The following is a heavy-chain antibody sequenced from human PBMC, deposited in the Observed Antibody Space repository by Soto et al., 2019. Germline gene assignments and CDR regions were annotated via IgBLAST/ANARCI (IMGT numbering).Heavy chain of an antibody. V-gene: IGHV3-49*03. CDR2: IRSKAYGGTT. Sequence: EVQLVESGGGLVQPGRSLRLSCTASGFTFGDYAMSWFRQAPGKGLEWVGFIRSKAYGGTTEYAASVKGRFTISRDDSKSIAYLQMNSLKTEDTAVYYCTAFRGVVVAADFDYWGQGTLVTVSS. CDR3: TAFRGVVVAADFDY. CDR1: GFTFGDYA. J-gene: IGHJ4*02. D-gene: IGHD2-15*01.